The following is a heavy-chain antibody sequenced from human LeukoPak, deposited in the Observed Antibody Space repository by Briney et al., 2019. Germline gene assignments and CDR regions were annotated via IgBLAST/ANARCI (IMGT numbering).Heavy chain of an antibody. J-gene: IGHJ4*02. CDR1: GFTFSSYV. V-gene: IGHV3-23*01. D-gene: IGHD3-22*01. Sequence: GGSLRLSCAASGFTFSSYVMSWVRQAPGKGLEWVSGISGSGGSTNYADSVKGRFTISRDNSKSTLYLQMNSLRAEDMAVYYCAKGPGYYYFDYWGQGTLVTVCS. CDR2: ISGSGGST. CDR3: AKGPGYYYFDY.